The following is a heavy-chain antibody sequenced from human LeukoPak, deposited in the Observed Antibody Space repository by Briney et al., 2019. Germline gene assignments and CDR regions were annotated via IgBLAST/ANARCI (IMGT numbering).Heavy chain of an antibody. CDR2: ISTSSSYI. J-gene: IGHJ4*02. CDR1: GSTLSTYS. D-gene: IGHD6-13*01. V-gene: IGHV3-21*01. CDR3: ARDGSAIAAAGTVDY. Sequence: GRSLRLCCAASGSTLSTYSIKWVRQAPGKGLEWVSSISTSSSYIYYADSVKGRFTISRDNAKNSLYLQMNSLRAEDTAVYYCARDGSAIAAAGTVDYWGQGTLVTVSS.